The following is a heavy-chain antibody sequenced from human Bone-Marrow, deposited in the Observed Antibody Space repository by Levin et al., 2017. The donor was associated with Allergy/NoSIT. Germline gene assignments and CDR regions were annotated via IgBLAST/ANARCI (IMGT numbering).Heavy chain of an antibody. J-gene: IGHJ4*02. CDR3: ARRGNSGGYYFLDY. D-gene: IGHD3-22*01. V-gene: IGHV4-30-2*06. CDR2: IYHTGDN. CDR1: GGSLSSGGYS. Sequence: SQTLSLTCAVSGGSLSSGGYSWSWIRQSPGKALEWIGYIYHTGDNYYNPSLKSRVTMSVDRSKNQVSLKLTSVTAADTAMYYCARRGNSGGYYFLDYWGQGTLVTVSS.